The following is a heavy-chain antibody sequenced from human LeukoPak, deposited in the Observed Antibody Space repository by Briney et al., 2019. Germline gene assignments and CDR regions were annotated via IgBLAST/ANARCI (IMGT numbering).Heavy chain of an antibody. D-gene: IGHD3-3*01. CDR1: GFTFSSYW. CDR3: ASPQDFWSGYYGY. V-gene: IGHV3-74*01. J-gene: IGHJ4*02. Sequence: GGSLRLPCAAFGFTFSSYWMHWVRQAPGKGLVWVSRINTDGGSTSYADPVKGRFTISRDNAKNTLYLQMNSLRAEDTAVYYCASPQDFWSGYYGYWGQGTLVTVSS. CDR2: INTDGGST.